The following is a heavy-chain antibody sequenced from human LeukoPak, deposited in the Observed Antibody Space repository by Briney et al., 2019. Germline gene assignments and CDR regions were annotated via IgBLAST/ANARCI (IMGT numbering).Heavy chain of an antibody. J-gene: IGHJ6*03. D-gene: IGHD3-22*01. CDR2: IYYSGST. Sequence: SETLSLTCTVSGGSISSYYWSWIRQPPGKGLEWIGYIYYSGSTNYNPSLKSRATISVDTPKNQFSLKLSSVTAADTAVYYCARVRRRNYDSSGWAYYYYYMDVWGKGTTVTVSS. CDR3: ARVRRRNYDSSGWAYYYYYMDV. V-gene: IGHV4-59*01. CDR1: GGSISSYY.